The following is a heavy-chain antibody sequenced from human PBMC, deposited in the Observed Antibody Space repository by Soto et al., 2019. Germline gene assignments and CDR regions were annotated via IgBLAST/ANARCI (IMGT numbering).Heavy chain of an antibody. CDR1: GYTFTNFY. Sequence: QVQLVQSGNEVKKPGASVKVSCKASGYTFTNFYITWVRQAPGQGLEWLGWINTFNYATNYAQKLQGRVTLTTDTSTTTAFMELRSLKSDGTAVYFCARDSASVARRGVSPGYYDMDVWGKRDHGHRLL. D-gene: IGHD3-10*01. CDR2: INTFNYAT. J-gene: IGHJ6*03. CDR3: ARDSASVARRGVSPGYYDMDV. V-gene: IGHV1-18*01.